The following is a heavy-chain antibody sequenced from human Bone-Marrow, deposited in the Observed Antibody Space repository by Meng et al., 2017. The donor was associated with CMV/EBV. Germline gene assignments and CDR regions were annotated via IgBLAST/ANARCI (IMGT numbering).Heavy chain of an antibody. V-gene: IGHV3-23*01. CDR3: AKSPLRFLGWLSSFDY. Sequence: GESLKISCAASGFTFSSYAMSWVRQAPGKGLEWVSAISGSGGSTYYADSVKGRFTISRDNSKNTLYLQMNSLRAEDTAVYYCAKSPLRFLGWLSSFDYWGQGTLVTVSS. CDR2: ISGSGGST. CDR1: GFTFSSYA. J-gene: IGHJ4*02. D-gene: IGHD3-3*01.